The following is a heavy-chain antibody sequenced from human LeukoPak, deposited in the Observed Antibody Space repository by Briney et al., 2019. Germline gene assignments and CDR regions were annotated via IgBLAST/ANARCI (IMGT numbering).Heavy chain of an antibody. CDR2: ISYDGSNK. CDR3: AKGPRQQLVTRFDN. J-gene: IGHJ4*02. V-gene: IGHV3-30*18. D-gene: IGHD6-13*01. CDR1: GFTFSSYG. Sequence: GGSLRLSCAASGFTFSSYGMHWVRQAPGKGLEWVAVISYDGSNKHYGDSVKGRFTISRGNSKNTLYLQMNSLRAEDTAVYYCAKGPRQQLVTRFDNWGQGTLVTVSS.